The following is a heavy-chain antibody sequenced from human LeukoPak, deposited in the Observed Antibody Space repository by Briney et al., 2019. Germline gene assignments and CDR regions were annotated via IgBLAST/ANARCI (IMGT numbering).Heavy chain of an antibody. V-gene: IGHV4-34*01. D-gene: IGHD5-18*01. J-gene: IGHJ3*02. Sequence: SETLSLTCAVYGGSFSGYYWSWIRQPPGKGLEWIGEINHSGNTYFNPSLKSRVTISVDTSKNQFSLRLRSVTAADTAVYYCERDPRDTPMVRDAFDIWGQGTMVTVSS. CDR3: ERDPRDTPMVRDAFDI. CDR1: GGSFSGYY. CDR2: INHSGNT.